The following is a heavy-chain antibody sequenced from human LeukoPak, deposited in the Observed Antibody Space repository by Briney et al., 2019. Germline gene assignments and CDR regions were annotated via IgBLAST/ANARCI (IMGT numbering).Heavy chain of an antibody. V-gene: IGHV3-7*01. CDR1: GFTFSTYW. D-gene: IGHD6-13*01. CDR3: ARDSAGNDY. CDR2: IKQDGSEK. J-gene: IGHJ4*02. Sequence: GGSLRLSCAASGFTFSTYWMSWVRQAPGKGLEWVANIKQDGSEKYYVDSVKGRFTISRDNAKNSLYMQMNSLRAEDTAMYYCARDSAGNDYWGQGTLVTVSS.